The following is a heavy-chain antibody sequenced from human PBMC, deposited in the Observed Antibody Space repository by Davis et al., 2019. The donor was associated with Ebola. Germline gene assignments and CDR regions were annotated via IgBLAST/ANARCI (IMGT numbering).Heavy chain of an antibody. D-gene: IGHD6-13*01. V-gene: IGHV4-34*01. J-gene: IGHJ4*02. CDR3: ARVGKGSSWYGGTPLDY. CDR1: GGSFSGYY. Sequence: SETLSLTCAVYGGSFSGYYWSWIRQPPGKGLEWIGEINHSGSTNYNPSLKSRVTISVDTSKNQFSLKLSSVTAADTAVYYCARVGKGSSWYGGTPLDYWGQGTLVTVSS. CDR2: INHSGST.